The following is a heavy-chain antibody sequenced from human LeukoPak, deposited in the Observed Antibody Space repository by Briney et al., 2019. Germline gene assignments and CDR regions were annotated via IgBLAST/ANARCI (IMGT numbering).Heavy chain of an antibody. CDR2: ISIAGGST. Sequence: GGSLRLSCGASGFTFSSYAMSWVGQAPGKGLEWVSSISIAGGSTYHADSVKGRFTISRDNSKNTLYLQMNSLRAEDTAVYYCAKGSLAVAGIDYWGQGTLVTVSS. CDR1: GFTFSSYA. CDR3: AKGSLAVAGIDY. J-gene: IGHJ4*02. D-gene: IGHD6-19*01. V-gene: IGHV3-23*01.